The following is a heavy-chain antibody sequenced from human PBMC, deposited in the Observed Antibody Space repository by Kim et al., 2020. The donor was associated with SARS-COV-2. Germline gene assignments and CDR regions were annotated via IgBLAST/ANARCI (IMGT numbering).Heavy chain of an antibody. Sequence: SETLSLTCTVSGGSISSYYWSWIRQPPGKGLEWIGYIYYSGSTNYNPSLKSRVTISVDTSKNQFSLKLSSVTAADTAVYYCARVTTDIAVAGIDNWLFDPWGQGTLVTVSS. D-gene: IGHD6-19*01. J-gene: IGHJ5*02. V-gene: IGHV4-59*01. CDR2: IYYSGST. CDR1: GGSISSYY. CDR3: ARVTTDIAVAGIDNWLFDP.